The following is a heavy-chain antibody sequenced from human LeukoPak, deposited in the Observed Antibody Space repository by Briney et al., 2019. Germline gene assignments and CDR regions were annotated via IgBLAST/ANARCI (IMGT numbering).Heavy chain of an antibody. CDR2: ISSCTNST. J-gene: IGHJ5*02. CDR1: GFRFNIYE. CDR3: ARGPILGDL. V-gene: IGHV3-48*03. Sequence: PGGSLTLSCSASGFRFNIYEMHWARHAPGKGLEGVTHISSCTNSTYHTDSVKGRFTISRDNAKNSLYLQMNSLRVEDTAGYSCARGPILGDLGGQGTLVIVSS. D-gene: IGHD3-16*01.